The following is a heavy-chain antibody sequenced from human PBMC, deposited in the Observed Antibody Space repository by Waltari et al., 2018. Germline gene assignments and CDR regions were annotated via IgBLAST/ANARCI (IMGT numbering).Heavy chain of an antibody. CDR2: INHSGST. V-gene: IGHV4-34*01. CDR1: GGSFSGYY. D-gene: IGHD2-2*01. Sequence: QVQLQQWGAGLLKPSEPLSLTCAVYGGSFSGYYWSWIRQPPGKGLEWIGEINHSGSTNYNPSLKSRVTISVDTSKNQFSLKLSSVTAADTAVYYCARKRSSAFDIWGQGTMVTVSS. CDR3: ARKRSSAFDI. J-gene: IGHJ3*02.